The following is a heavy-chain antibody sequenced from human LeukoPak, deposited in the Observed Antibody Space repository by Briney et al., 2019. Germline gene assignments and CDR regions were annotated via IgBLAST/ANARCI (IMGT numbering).Heavy chain of an antibody. D-gene: IGHD3-10*01. V-gene: IGHV4-59*08. CDR1: GGSISSYY. Sequence: PSETLSLTCTVSGGSISSYYWSWIRQPPGKGLEWIGYMHYSGSTNHNPSLKSRVTISVDTSKNQFSLTLTSVTAADTAVYYCARHANYYGSGSCLNWFDPWGQGTLVTVSS. CDR2: MHYSGST. J-gene: IGHJ5*02. CDR3: ARHANYYGSGSCLNWFDP.